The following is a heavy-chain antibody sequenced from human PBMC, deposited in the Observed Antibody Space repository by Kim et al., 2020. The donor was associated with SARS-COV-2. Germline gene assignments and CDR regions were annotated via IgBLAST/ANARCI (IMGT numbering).Heavy chain of an antibody. CDR1: GFTFSSYA. CDR3: AKVRARLLGYYYYGMDV. J-gene: IGHJ6*02. V-gene: IGHV3-23*01. D-gene: IGHD2-8*02. CDR2: ISGSGGCT. Sequence: GGPLRLSCAASGFTFSSYAMSWVRQAPGKGLEWVSAISGSGGCTYYADSVKGRFTISRDNSKNTLYLQMNSLRAEDTAVYYCAKVRARLLGYYYYGMDVWGQGTTVTVSS.